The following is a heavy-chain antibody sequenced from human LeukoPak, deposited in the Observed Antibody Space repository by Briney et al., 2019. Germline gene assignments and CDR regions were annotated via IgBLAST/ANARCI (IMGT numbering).Heavy chain of an antibody. V-gene: IGHV4-4*07. J-gene: IGHJ4*02. CDR2: IYTSGST. CDR3: ARDHRD. D-gene: IGHD3-10*01. CDR1: GDSISSFY. Sequence: SETLSLTCTVSGDSISSFYWSWIWQPAGNGLEWIGRIYTSGSTNYNPSLKSRVTMSVDTSKNQFSLKLSSVTAADTAVYYCARDHRDWGQGTLVTVSS.